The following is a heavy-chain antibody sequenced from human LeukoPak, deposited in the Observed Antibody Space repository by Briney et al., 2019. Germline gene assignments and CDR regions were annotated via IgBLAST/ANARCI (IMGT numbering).Heavy chain of an antibody. D-gene: IGHD6-19*01. Sequence: GGSLRLSCAASGFTFSNAWMSWVRQAPGKGLVWVSRINSDGSSTSYADSVKGRSTISRDNSKNTLYLQMNSLRAEDTAVYYCARVGVAAFDAFDIWGQGTMVTVSS. CDR2: INSDGSST. CDR3: ARVGVAAFDAFDI. J-gene: IGHJ3*02. V-gene: IGHV3-74*01. CDR1: GFTFSNAW.